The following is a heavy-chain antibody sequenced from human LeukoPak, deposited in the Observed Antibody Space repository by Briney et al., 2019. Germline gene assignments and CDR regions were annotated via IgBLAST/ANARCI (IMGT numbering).Heavy chain of an antibody. CDR2: ISGDGGTT. V-gene: IGHV3-43*02. CDR1: GFAFDDYA. Sequence: PGGSLRLSCAASGFAFDDYAMHWVRQAPGKGLEWVSLISGDGGTTYYADSVKGRFTISRDSSKNSLYLQMNSLRTEDTAFYYCAKGSGYCSGDTCYSHYYYYGLDVWGQGTTVTVSS. J-gene: IGHJ6*02. D-gene: IGHD2-15*01. CDR3: AKGSGYCSGDTCYSHYYYYGLDV.